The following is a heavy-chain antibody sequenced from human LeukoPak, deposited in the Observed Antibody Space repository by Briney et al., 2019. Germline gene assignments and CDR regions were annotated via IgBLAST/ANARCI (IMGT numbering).Heavy chain of an antibody. CDR3: AAGGAYEFRDDY. CDR1: GGSFTSYG. J-gene: IGHJ4*02. D-gene: IGHD3-3*01. CDR2: IIPIYGRA. Sequence: SVKVSCKASGGSFTSYGISWVRQAPGQGLEWMGKIIPIYGRANYGQKFQGRVTITADELTTISYMELSSLTAEDMAVYYCAAGGAYEFRDDYWGQGTLVTVSS. V-gene: IGHV1-69*13.